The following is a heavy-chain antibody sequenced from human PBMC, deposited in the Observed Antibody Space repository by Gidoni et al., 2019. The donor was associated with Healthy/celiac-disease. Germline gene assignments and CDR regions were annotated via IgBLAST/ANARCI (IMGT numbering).Heavy chain of an antibody. CDR1: GFPVSSNY. V-gene: IGHV3-66*01. J-gene: IGHJ6*02. D-gene: IGHD3-10*01. Sequence: EVQLVESGGGLVQPGGSLRLSCAASGFPVSSNYMSWVRQAPGKGLEWVSVIYSGGSTYYADSVKGRFTISRDNSKNTLYLQMNSLRAEDTAVYYCARDLVVRGVAQRAPLYSYYGMDVWGQGTTVTVSS. CDR3: ARDLVVRGVAQRAPLYSYYGMDV. CDR2: IYSGGST.